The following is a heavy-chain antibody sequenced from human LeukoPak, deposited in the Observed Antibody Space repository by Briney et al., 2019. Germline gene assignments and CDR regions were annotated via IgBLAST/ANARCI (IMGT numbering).Heavy chain of an antibody. CDR3: AKENRPNDY. CDR2: ISISGDAT. Sequence: GGSLRLSCAVSGFTFRNHAMTWVRQAPGRGLQWVSSISISGDATDYADSVKGRFIISRDNSKNTLYLQMNSLRADDTAVYYCAKENRPNDYWGQGTLVTVSS. CDR1: GFTFRNHA. J-gene: IGHJ4*02. V-gene: IGHV3-23*01.